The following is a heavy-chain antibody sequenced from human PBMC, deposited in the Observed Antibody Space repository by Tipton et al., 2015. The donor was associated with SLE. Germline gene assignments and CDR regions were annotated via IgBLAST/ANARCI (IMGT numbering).Heavy chain of an antibody. V-gene: IGHV3-33*06. Sequence: RSLRLSCAASGFTFSSYGMHWVRQAPGKGLEWVAVIWYDGSNKYYADSVKGRFTISRDNSKNTLYLQMNSLRAEDTAVYYCAKGPSAYYGMDVWGQGTTVTVSS. CDR1: GFTFSSYG. CDR3: AKGPSAYYGMDV. CDR2: IWYDGSNK. J-gene: IGHJ6*02.